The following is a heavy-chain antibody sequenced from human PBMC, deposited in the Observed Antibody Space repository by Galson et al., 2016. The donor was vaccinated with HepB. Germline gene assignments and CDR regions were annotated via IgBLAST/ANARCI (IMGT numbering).Heavy chain of an antibody. Sequence: SETLSLTCTVSGGSISSYYWSWIRQPPGKGLEWIGHIYRDGSTKYNPSLKSRVTISGETSKNQFSLKVNSVTAADTAVYYCAGEAAFWSSYNYYYSGMDVWGQGAMVTVSS. V-gene: IGHV4-59*01. CDR3: AGEAAFWSSYNYYYSGMDV. CDR1: GGSISSYY. CDR2: IYRDGST. J-gene: IGHJ6*02. D-gene: IGHD3-3*01.